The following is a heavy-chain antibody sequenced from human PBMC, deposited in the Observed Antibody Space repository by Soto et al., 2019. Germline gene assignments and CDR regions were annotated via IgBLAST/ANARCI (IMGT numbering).Heavy chain of an antibody. CDR2: INPSGGST. Sequence: ASVKVSCKASGYTFNSYYMHWVRQAPGQGLEWMGIINPSGGSTSYAQKFQGRVTMTRDTSTSTVYMELSSLRSEDTAVYYCARGGIVVVPAATLNWFDPWGQGTLVTVS. J-gene: IGHJ5*02. CDR3: ARGGIVVVPAATLNWFDP. CDR1: GYTFNSYY. V-gene: IGHV1-46*02. D-gene: IGHD2-2*01.